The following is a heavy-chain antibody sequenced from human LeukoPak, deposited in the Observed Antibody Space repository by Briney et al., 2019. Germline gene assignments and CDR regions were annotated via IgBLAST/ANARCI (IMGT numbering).Heavy chain of an antibody. Sequence: PSGTLSLTCTVSGGSISTSDYYCGWIRQPPGKGLEWIGYIYYSGSTNYNPSLKSRVTISIDTSKNQFSLQLSSVTAADTAVYYCARLDNGRGAFDYWGQGTLVTVSS. V-gene: IGHV4-61*05. D-gene: IGHD1-26*01. CDR1: GGSISTSDYY. CDR2: IYYSGST. J-gene: IGHJ4*02. CDR3: ARLDNGRGAFDY.